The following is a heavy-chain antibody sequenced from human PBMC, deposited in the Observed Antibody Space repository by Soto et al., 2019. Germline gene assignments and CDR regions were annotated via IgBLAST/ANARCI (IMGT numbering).Heavy chain of an antibody. CDR2: IYYSGST. J-gene: IGHJ4*02. V-gene: IGHV4-39*01. CDR3: ARQGAETGDRRAAADFDY. D-gene: IGHD6-13*01. Sequence: QLQLQEPGQGLLRPSETLSLTCTVPVGPLASSSYSWGWIRKPPGKGLEWFGSIYYSGSTYYNPSLKSRVTISVDTSKNQFSLKLSSVTAADTAVYYCARQGAETGDRRAAADFDYWGQGTLVTVSS. CDR1: VGPLASSSYS.